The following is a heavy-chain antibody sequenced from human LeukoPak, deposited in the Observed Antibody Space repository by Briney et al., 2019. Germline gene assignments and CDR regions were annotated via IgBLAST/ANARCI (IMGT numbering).Heavy chain of an antibody. CDR2: ISYDETNK. J-gene: IGHJ3*02. D-gene: IGHD5-12*01. Sequence: GGSLRLSCAASGFTFTNYAMHWVRQAPGKGLEWVAVISYDETNKYYEDSGKGRFTISRDSSKNTLYLQMSSLRDEDTAVYYCARSGRGYDDAFDIWGQGTMVTVSS. CDR3: ARSGRGYDDAFDI. V-gene: IGHV3-30*04. CDR1: GFTFTNYA.